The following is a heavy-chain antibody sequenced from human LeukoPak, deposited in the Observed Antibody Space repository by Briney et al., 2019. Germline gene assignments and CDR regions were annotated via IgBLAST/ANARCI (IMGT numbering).Heavy chain of an antibody. J-gene: IGHJ6*03. Sequence: ASVKVSCKASGYTFTSYDINWVRQATGQGLEWMGWVNPNSGNTGYAQKFQGRVTMTRNTSISTAYMELSSLRSEAPAVYYCARAPEWGKANYYYYMDVWGKGTTVTVSS. CDR1: GYTFTSYD. D-gene: IGHD1-26*01. V-gene: IGHV1-8*01. CDR3: ARAPEWGKANYYYYMDV. CDR2: VNPNSGNT.